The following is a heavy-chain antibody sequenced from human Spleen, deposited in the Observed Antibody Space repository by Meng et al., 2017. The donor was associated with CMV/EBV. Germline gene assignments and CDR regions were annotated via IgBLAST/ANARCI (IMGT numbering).Heavy chain of an antibody. Sequence: GESLKISCAATAFSFSTYGMHWVRQAPGKGPEWVAFIQYDGSIKYYANSVKGRFTISRANSKNTLYLQMNSLTAEDTAIYYCTKHLSGFPGYWGQGTLVTVSS. CDR1: AFSFSTYG. J-gene: IGHJ4*02. V-gene: IGHV3-30*02. CDR2: IQYDGSIK. CDR3: TKHLSGFPGY.